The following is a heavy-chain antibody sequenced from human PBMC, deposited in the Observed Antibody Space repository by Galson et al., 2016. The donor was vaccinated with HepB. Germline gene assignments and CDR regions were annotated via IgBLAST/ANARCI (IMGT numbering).Heavy chain of an antibody. D-gene: IGHD3-9*01. J-gene: IGHJ4*02. CDR2: ISSASDTV. Sequence: SLRLSCAASGFTFSTYNMNWVRLAPGKGLEWVSYISSASDTVHYAGSVKGRFTISRDNAKNSLYLQMNSLRAEDTAVYYCARGGCQPLTGYAIDKWGQGTLVTVSS. CDR1: GFTFSTYN. CDR3: ARGGCQPLTGYAIDK. V-gene: IGHV3-48*01.